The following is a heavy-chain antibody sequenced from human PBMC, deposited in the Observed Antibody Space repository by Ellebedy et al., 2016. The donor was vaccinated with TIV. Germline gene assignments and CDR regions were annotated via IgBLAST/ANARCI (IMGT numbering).Heavy chain of an antibody. D-gene: IGHD5-24*01. J-gene: IGHJ4*02. CDR2: INKDGSEK. Sequence: GESLKISCAGSGFTFSFYWMSWVRQAPGKGPEWVANINKDGSEKFYVDSVKGRFTISRDNAKNSLYLQMNSLRAEDTAVYYCATQLWNTEFWGQGTLVIVSS. V-gene: IGHV3-7*03. CDR1: GFTFSFYW. CDR3: ATQLWNTEF.